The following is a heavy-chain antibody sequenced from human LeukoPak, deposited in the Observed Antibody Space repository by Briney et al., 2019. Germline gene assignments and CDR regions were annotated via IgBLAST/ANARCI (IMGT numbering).Heavy chain of an antibody. V-gene: IGHV4-34*01. D-gene: IGHD3-16*02. CDR1: GGSFSGYY. J-gene: IGHJ4*02. CDR3: ARGPRSRDYVWGSYPKNYFDY. CDR2: INHSGST. Sequence: PSETLSLTCAVYGGSFSGYYWSWIRQPPGKGLEWIGEINHSGSTNYNPSLKSRVTVSVDTSKNQFSLKLSSVTDADTAVYYCARGPRSRDYVWGSYPKNYFDYWGQGTLVTVPS.